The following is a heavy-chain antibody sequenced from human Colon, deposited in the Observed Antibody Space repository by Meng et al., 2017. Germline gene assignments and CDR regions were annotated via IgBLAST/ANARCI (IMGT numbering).Heavy chain of an antibody. Sequence: QPQLQESGPGLVKPAEARSRTSSVSGGSISTSGYYWGWIRQPPGKGLEWIGSIGHSGFTYYTPSLKSRVTVSIDTSRNQFSLWLTSVTAADTAVYYCVRSSGWVKTGFDPWGQGTLVTVSS. CDR1: GGSISTSGYY. V-gene: IGHV4-39*01. J-gene: IGHJ5*02. CDR2: IGHSGFT. CDR3: VRSSGWVKTGFDP. D-gene: IGHD6-19*01.